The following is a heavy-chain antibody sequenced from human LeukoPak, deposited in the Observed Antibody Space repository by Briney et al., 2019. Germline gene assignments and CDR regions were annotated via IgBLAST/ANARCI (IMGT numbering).Heavy chain of an antibody. D-gene: IGHD6-19*01. V-gene: IGHV3-23*01. CDR2: ISGRGGRT. J-gene: IGHJ4*02. CDR3: AKDGIAVAGYFDY. CDR1: GLTFSISA. Sequence: PGGSLRLSCAASGLTFSISAMSWVPKAPGEGLEWVSAISGRGGRTHNADSVKGRFTISRDNSKNALYLRMNSLRAEDTAVYYCAKDGIAVAGYFDYWGQGTLVTVSS.